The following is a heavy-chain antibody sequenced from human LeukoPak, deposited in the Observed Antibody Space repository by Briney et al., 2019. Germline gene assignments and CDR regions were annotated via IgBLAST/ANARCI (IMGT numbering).Heavy chain of an antibody. CDR3: ARGWIAETTVVTPYNY. Sequence: SVKVSCKASGYTFTSYGISWVRQAPGQGLEWMGGIIPIFGTAHYAQKFQGRVTITADESTSTAYMEVNSLRSEDTAMYYCARGWIAETTVVTPYNYWGQGTLVTVSS. V-gene: IGHV1-69*13. CDR1: GYTFTSYG. J-gene: IGHJ4*02. D-gene: IGHD4-23*01. CDR2: IIPIFGTA.